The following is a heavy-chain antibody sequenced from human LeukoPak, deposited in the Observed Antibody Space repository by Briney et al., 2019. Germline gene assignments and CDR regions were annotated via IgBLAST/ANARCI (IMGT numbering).Heavy chain of an antibody. CDR3: ARVVTYCSGGSCYGDNWFDP. V-gene: IGHV4-4*02. J-gene: IGHJ5*02. D-gene: IGHD2-15*01. CDR1: GGSISSNHW. Sequence: SGTLSPTCAVSGGSISSNHWWSWVRQPPGKGLEWIGEIYHSGSTNYNPSLKSRVTISVDKSKNQFSLNLSSVTAADTAVYYCARVVTYCSGGSCYGDNWFDPWGQGTLVTVSS. CDR2: IYHSGST.